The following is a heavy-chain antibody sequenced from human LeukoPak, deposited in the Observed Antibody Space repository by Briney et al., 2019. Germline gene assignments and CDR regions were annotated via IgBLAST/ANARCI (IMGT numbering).Heavy chain of an antibody. V-gene: IGHV3-7*05. CDR2: IKQDGSGK. CDR1: GFTFSSYW. J-gene: IGHJ4*02. CDR3: ARSDFWSGYHRGYFDY. D-gene: IGHD3-3*01. Sequence: GGSLRLSCAASGFTFSSYWMSWVRQPPGQGLELVAKIKQDGSGKYYVDSVKSRFTISRDNAENSLYLQMNSLRVEDTALYYCARSDFWSGYHRGYFDYWGQGTLVTVSS.